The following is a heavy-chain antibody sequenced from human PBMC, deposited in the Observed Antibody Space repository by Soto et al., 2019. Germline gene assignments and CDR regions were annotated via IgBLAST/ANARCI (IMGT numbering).Heavy chain of an antibody. Sequence: ASETLSLTCAVYGGSLSGHYWSWIRQPPGKGLEWIGEINPGGTSNYNPSLKSRVIISVDTSKNQISLKLTSVTAADTAVYYCARGVPGYSSTWYGFWGQGTLVTVSS. D-gene: IGHD6-13*01. CDR3: ARGVPGYSSTWYGF. V-gene: IGHV4-34*01. CDR1: GGSLSGHY. CDR2: INPGGTS. J-gene: IGHJ4*02.